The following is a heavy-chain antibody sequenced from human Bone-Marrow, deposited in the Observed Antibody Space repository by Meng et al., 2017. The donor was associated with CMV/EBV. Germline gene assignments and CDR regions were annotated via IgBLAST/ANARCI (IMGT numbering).Heavy chain of an antibody. J-gene: IGHJ4*02. Sequence: GESLKISCAASGFTFSDHYMDWVRQAPGKGLEWVGRTRNKANSYTTEYAASVKGRFTISRDDSKNTLYLQMNSLKTEDTAVYYCTTVGPPRYSGSYFDCWGQGTLVTVSS. CDR1: GFTFSDHY. CDR2: TRNKANSYTT. D-gene: IGHD1-26*01. CDR3: TTVGPPRYSGSYFDC. V-gene: IGHV3-72*01.